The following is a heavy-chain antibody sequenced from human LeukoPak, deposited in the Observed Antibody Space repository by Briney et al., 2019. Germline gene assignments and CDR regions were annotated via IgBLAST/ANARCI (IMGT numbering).Heavy chain of an antibody. CDR3: ASEQYSYGLSYFDY. CDR1: GGTFSSYA. D-gene: IGHD5-18*01. J-gene: IGHJ4*02. V-gene: IGHV1-69*05. Sequence: ASVKVSSKASGGTFSSYAISWVRQAPGQGLEWMGRIIPIFGTANYAQKFQGRVTITTDESTSTAYMELSSLRSEDTAVYYCASEQYSYGLSYFDYWGQGTLVTVSS. CDR2: IIPIFGTA.